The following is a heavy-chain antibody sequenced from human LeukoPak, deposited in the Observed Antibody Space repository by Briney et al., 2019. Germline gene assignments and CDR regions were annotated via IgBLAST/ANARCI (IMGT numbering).Heavy chain of an antibody. D-gene: IGHD2-15*01. J-gene: IGHJ4*02. V-gene: IGHV1-18*04. Sequence: ASVKVSCKASGYTFTSYYMHWVRQAPGQGLEWMGWISAYNGNTNYAQKLQGRVTMTTDTSTSTAYMELRSLRSDDTAVYYCARESRSGPLKPFDYWGQGTLVTVSS. CDR1: GYTFTSYY. CDR3: ARESRSGPLKPFDY. CDR2: ISAYNGNT.